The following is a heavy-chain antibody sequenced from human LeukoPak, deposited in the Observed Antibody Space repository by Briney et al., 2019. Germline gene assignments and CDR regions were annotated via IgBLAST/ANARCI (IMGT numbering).Heavy chain of an antibody. Sequence: SETLSLTCTVSGGSISSYYWSWIRQPAGRGMEWLGRIYASGSTNYNPSLKSRVTMSVDTSKNQFSLKLSSVTAADTAVYYCARDLGYGDIYYYGMDVWGQGTTVTVSS. J-gene: IGHJ6*02. CDR1: GGSISSYY. V-gene: IGHV4-4*07. D-gene: IGHD4-17*01. CDR3: ARDLGYGDIYYYGMDV. CDR2: IYASGST.